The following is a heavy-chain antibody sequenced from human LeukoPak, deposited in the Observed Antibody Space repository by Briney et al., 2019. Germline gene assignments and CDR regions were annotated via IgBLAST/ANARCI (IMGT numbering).Heavy chain of an antibody. CDR3: AKDVWVTTGIDY. Sequence: PAGSLRLSCAASGFTFSSYGMHWVRQAPGKGLEWVAVISYDGSNKYYADSVKGRFTISRDNSKNTLYLQMNSLRAEDTAVYYCAKDVWVTTGIDYWGQGTLVTVSS. D-gene: IGHD4-17*01. CDR2: ISYDGSNK. V-gene: IGHV3-30*18. J-gene: IGHJ4*02. CDR1: GFTFSSYG.